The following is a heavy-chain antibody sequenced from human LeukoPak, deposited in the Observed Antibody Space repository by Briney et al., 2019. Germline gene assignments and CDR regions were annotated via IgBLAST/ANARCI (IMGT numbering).Heavy chain of an antibody. J-gene: IGHJ5*02. CDR1: GGSISSSSYY. CDR3: ARSIAALSAGFDP. D-gene: IGHD6-6*01. CDR2: IYYSGST. V-gene: IGHV4-39*07. Sequence: PSETLSLTCTVSGGSISSSSYYWGWIRQPPGKGLEWIGSIYYSGSTYYNPSLKSRVTISVDTSKNQFSLKLSSVTAADTAVYYCARSIAALSAGFDPWGQGTLVTVSS.